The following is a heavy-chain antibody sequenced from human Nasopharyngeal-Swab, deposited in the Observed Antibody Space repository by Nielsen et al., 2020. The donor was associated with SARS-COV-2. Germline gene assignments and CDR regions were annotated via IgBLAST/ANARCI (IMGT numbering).Heavy chain of an antibody. CDR2: IYPGDSDT. V-gene: IGHV5-51*01. CDR3: ARQGAVAGYYYYYMDV. D-gene: IGHD6-19*01. J-gene: IGHJ6*03. CDR1: GYSFTSYW. Sequence: GGSLRLSCKGSGYSFTSYWIGWVRQMPGKGLEWVGIIYPGDSDTRYRPSFQGQVTISADKSISTAYLQWSSLKASDTAMYYCARQGAVAGYYYYYMDVWGKGTTVTVSS.